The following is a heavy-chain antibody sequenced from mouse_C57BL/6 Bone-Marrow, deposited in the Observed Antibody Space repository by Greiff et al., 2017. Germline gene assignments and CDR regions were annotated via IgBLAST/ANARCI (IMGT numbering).Heavy chain of an antibody. V-gene: IGHV5-16*01. CDR3: ARDRWLRGYFDV. J-gene: IGHJ1*03. D-gene: IGHD2-2*01. Sequence: EVKLMESEGGLVQPGSSMKLSCTASGFTFSDYYMAWVRQVPEKGLEWVANINYDGSSTYYLDTLKSRFIISRDNAKNILYLQMSSLKSEDTATYYCARDRWLRGYFDVWGTGTTVTVSS. CDR1: GFTFSDYY. CDR2: INYDGSST.